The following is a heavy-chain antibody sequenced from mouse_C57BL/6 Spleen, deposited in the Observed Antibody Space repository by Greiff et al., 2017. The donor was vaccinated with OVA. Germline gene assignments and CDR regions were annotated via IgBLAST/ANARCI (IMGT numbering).Heavy chain of an antibody. D-gene: IGHD2-3*01. V-gene: IGHV1-82*01. CDR3: ARSKDGYYGFDY. Sequence: LQESGPELVKPGASVKISCKASGYAFSSSWMNWVKQRPGKGLEWIGRIYPGDGDTNYNGKFKGKATLTADKSSSTAYMQLSSLTSEDSAVYFCARSKDGYYGFDYWGQGTTLTVSS. CDR1: GYAFSSSW. J-gene: IGHJ2*01. CDR2: IYPGDGDT.